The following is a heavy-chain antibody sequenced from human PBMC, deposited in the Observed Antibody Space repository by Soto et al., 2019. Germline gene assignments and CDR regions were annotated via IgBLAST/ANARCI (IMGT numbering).Heavy chain of an antibody. V-gene: IGHV4-39*01. CDR3: ANVPTRVGATSGGFDY. CDR2: IYYSGST. D-gene: IGHD1-26*01. CDR1: GGSISSSSYY. J-gene: IGHJ4*02. Sequence: SETLSLTCTVSGGSISSSSYYWGWIRQPPGKGLEWIGSIYYSGSTSYNPSLKSRVTISVDTSKNQFSLKLSSVTAADTAVYYCANVPTRVGATSGGFDYWGQGTLVTVSS.